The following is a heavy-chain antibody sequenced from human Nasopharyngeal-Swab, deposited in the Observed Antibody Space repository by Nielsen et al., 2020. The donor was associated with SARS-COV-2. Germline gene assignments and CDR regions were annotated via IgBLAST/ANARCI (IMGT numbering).Heavy chain of an antibody. CDR2: IYPDGNA. J-gene: IGHJ6*02. D-gene: IGHD5-18*01. Sequence: GGSLRLSCAASGFTFSSNYMSWVRQAPGKGLEWVSIIYPDGNAYYGGAVKGRFTISRDNSKNTLYLQMNSLRAQDTALYYCARDNRLQLWLRYYGMDVWGQGTTVTVSS. CDR1: GFTFSSNY. CDR3: ARDNRLQLWLRYYGMDV. V-gene: IGHV3-66*01.